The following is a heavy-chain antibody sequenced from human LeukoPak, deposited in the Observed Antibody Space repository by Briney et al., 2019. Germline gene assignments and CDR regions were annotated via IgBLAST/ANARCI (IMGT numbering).Heavy chain of an antibody. CDR1: GGSFSGYY. CDR2: INHSGST. V-gene: IGHV4-34*01. Sequence: PSETLSLTCAVYGGSFSGYYWSWIRQPPGKGLEWIGEINHSGSTNYNPSLKSRVTITVDTSKNQFSLKLSSVTAADTAVYYCARGRGRLWYYYDSSGFPAFDYWGQGTLVTVSS. J-gene: IGHJ4*02. D-gene: IGHD3-22*01. CDR3: ARGRGRLWYYYDSSGFPAFDY.